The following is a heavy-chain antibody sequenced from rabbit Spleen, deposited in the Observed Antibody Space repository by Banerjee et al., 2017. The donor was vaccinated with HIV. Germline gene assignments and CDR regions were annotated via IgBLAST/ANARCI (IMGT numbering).Heavy chain of an antibody. D-gene: IGHD1-1*01. CDR2: IEGGSSAFS. Sequence: QEQLVESGGGLVQPEGSLTLTCKASGFSFSDRDVMCWVRQAPGKGLDWIACIEGGSSAFSYFASWAKGRFTISKTSSTTVTLQMTSLTAADTATYFCARDLTDVIGWNFGWWGPGTLVTVS. V-gene: IGHV1S45*01. CDR1: GFSFSDRDV. CDR3: ARDLTDVIGWNFGW. J-gene: IGHJ4*01.